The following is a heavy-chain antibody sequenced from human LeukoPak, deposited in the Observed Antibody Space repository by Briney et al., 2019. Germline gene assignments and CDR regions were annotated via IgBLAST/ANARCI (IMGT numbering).Heavy chain of an antibody. CDR1: GITFGYYS. CDR2: ISSSSSII. D-gene: IGHD5-24*01. CDR3: ARDRDGYNYRRTFDY. V-gene: IGHV3-48*01. Sequence: GGSLRLSCAASGITFGYYSMNWVRQAPGKGLEWLSYISSSSSIIYNADSVKGRFTISRDNARNSLYLQMNSLRAEDTAVYYCARDRDGYNYRRTFDYWGQGTLVTVSS. J-gene: IGHJ4*02.